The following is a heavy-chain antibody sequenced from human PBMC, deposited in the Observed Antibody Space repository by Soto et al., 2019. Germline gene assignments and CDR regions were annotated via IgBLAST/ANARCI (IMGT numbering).Heavy chain of an antibody. CDR2: IERDDDDK. CDR1: GFSLTSPVMC. V-gene: IGHV2-70*13. Sequence: SGPTLVNPTETLTLTCTFSGFSLTSPVMCVSWIRQPPGKALEWLALIERDDDDKYYSTSLKTRLTISKDTRKNQVVLTMANMDPADTGTYYCARSIRGPRRFNGMDVWGQGTTVT. J-gene: IGHJ6*02. D-gene: IGHD1-20*01. CDR3: ARSIRGPRRFNGMDV.